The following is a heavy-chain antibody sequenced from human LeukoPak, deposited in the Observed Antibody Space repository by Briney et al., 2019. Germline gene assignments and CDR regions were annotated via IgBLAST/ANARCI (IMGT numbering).Heavy chain of an antibody. CDR2: IYHSGST. CDR3: AREGHDFWSGPYYYYMDV. Sequence: SETLSLTCTVSGGSISSGGYYWSWIRQPPGKGLEWIGYIYHSGSTYYNPSLKSRVTISVDRSKNQFSLKLSSVTAADTAVYYCAREGHDFWSGPYYYYMDVWGKGTTVTVSS. CDR1: GGSISSGGYY. D-gene: IGHD3-3*01. V-gene: IGHV4-30-2*01. J-gene: IGHJ6*03.